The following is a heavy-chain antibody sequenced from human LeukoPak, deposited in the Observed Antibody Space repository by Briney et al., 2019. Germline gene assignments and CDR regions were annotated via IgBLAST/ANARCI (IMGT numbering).Heavy chain of an antibody. CDR3: ATADRESFSFDS. D-gene: IGHD3-10*01. CDR2: TSYSAGT. Sequence: SETLSLTCTVSGGSVSRGGYYWNWIRQHPGKGLEWIGFTSYSAGTYYNPPLMSRITISVDRSQNQFSLKMRDVTAADTAVYFCATADRESFSFDSWGQGALVAVSS. CDR1: GGSVSRGGYY. J-gene: IGHJ4*02. V-gene: IGHV4-31*03.